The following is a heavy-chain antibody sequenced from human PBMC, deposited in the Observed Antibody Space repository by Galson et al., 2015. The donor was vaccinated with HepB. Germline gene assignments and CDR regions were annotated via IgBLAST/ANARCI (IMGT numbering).Heavy chain of an antibody. CDR3: ARAKYLYSTFDY. J-gene: IGHJ4*02. CDR1: GYTFTGYY. CDR2: INPNSGGT. Sequence: SVKVSCKASGYTFTGYYMHWVRQAPGQGLEWMGWINPNSGGTNYAQKFQDWVTMTRDTSISSACMELSRLRSDDTAVYFCARAKYLYSTFDYWGQGALVTVSS. D-gene: IGHD5-18*01. V-gene: IGHV1-2*04.